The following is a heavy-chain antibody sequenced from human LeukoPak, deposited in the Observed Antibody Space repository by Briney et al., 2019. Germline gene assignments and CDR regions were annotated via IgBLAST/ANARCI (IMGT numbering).Heavy chain of an antibody. V-gene: IGHV4-59*11. CDR2: IYYSGST. J-gene: IGHJ4*02. CDR1: GGSISSHY. CDR3: ARGAASVPD. D-gene: IGHD6-13*01. Sequence: SETLSLTCTVSGGSISSHYWSWIRQPPGKGLEWIGYIYYSGSTNYNPSLKSRATISVDTSKNQFPLKLSSVTAADTAVYYCARGAASVPDWGQGTLVTVSS.